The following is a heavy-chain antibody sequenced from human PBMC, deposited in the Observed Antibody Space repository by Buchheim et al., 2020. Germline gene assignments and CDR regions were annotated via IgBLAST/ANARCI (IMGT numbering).Heavy chain of an antibody. D-gene: IGHD6-6*01. J-gene: IGHJ4*02. CDR3: AKALLDLASRPFDY. Sequence: EVQLLESGGDLVQPGESPRLACAASGFTFSNYVMTWVRQAPGKGLEWVSDSSGSGGITYYADSVKGRFTIPRDNSKNTLYLQMNSLRVEDTAVYYCAKALLDLASRPFDYWGQGTL. V-gene: IGHV3-23*01. CDR2: SSGSGGIT. CDR1: GFTFSNYV.